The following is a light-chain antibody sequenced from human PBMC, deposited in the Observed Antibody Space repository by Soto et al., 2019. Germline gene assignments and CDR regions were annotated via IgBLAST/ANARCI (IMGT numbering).Light chain of an antibody. V-gene: IGLV2-23*01. J-gene: IGLJ1*01. CDR1: SSDVGSYNL. CDR2: EGS. Sequence: QSVLTQPASVSGSPGQSITISCTGTSSDVGSYNLVSWYRQHPGKAPKLMIFEGSKRPSGLSNRFSGSKSGNTASLTISGLQAEDEADYYCCSYASSSTPFVFGTGTKVTVL. CDR3: CSYASSSTPFV.